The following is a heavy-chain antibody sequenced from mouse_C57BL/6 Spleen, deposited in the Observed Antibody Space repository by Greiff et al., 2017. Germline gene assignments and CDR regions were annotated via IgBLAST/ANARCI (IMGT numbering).Heavy chain of an antibody. CDR1: GFTFTDYY. CDR2: VYPYNGGT. V-gene: IGHV1-36*01. D-gene: IGHD3-2*02. Sequence: VQLKESGPVLVKPGPSVKISCKASGFTFTDYYMHWVKQSHGKSLEWIGLVYPYNGGTSYNQKFKGKATLTVDTSSSTAYMELNSLTSEDSAVYYCAREAAQATDYAMDYWGQGTSVTVSS. CDR3: AREAAQATDYAMDY. J-gene: IGHJ4*01.